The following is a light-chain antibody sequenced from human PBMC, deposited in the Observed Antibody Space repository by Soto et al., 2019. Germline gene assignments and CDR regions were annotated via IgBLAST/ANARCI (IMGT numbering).Light chain of an antibody. CDR3: QSADSSGTHVV. J-gene: IGLJ2*01. V-gene: IGLV3-25*03. CDR2: KDS. CDR1: ALPKQY. Sequence: SYELTQPPSVSVSPGQTARITCSGDALPKQYAYWYQQKPGQAPVLVIYKDSERPSGIPERFSGSSSGTTVTLTISGVQAEDEADYYCQSADSSGTHVVSGGGTKLTVL.